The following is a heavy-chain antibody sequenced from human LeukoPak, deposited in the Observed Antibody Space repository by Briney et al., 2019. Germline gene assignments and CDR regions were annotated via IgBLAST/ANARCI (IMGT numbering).Heavy chain of an antibody. J-gene: IGHJ4*02. Sequence: TSETLSLTCTVSGGSISSSSYYLGWIRQPPGKGLEWIGSIYYSGSTYYNPSLKSRVTISVDTSKNQFSLKLSSVTAADTAVYYCARLSRLLIDYWGQGTLVTVSS. CDR1: GGSISSSSYY. D-gene: IGHD3-22*01. V-gene: IGHV4-39*01. CDR3: ARLSRLLIDY. CDR2: IYYSGST.